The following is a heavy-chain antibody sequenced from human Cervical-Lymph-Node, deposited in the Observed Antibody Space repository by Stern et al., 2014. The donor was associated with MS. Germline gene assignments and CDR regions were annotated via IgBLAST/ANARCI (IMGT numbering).Heavy chain of an antibody. V-gene: IGHV5-51*01. J-gene: IGHJ4*02. CDR2: IFPGGSDI. CDR3: ARQRYFDY. CDR1: GYTFTSYW. Sequence: QLVQSGPEVKRPGESLKISCQASGYTFTSYWIGWVRQMPGKRLEWIAIIFPGGSDIRYSPSFQGQVTISADKSSSTAYLQWNNLKASDTAIYYCARQRYFDYWGQGTLVTVSS.